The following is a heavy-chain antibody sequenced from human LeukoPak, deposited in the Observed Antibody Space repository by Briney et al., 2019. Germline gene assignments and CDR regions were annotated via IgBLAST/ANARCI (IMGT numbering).Heavy chain of an antibody. Sequence: ASVKVSCKASGYTFTAYAVYWVRHVPGQRLEGMGWINAGNGYTKYSQKFQGRVTITRDTSASTTYMELSSLRSEDTAVYYCARARIAVAGPFDYWGQGTLVTVSS. J-gene: IGHJ4*02. V-gene: IGHV1-3*01. CDR3: ARARIAVAGPFDY. CDR2: INAGNGYT. CDR1: GYTFTAYA. D-gene: IGHD6-19*01.